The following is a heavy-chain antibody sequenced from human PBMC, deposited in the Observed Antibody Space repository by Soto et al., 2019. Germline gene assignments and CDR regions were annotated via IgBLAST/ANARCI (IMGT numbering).Heavy chain of an antibody. D-gene: IGHD6-19*01. Sequence: EVQLVESGGGLVQPGGSLRLSCAASGFTFSSYEMNWVRQAPGKGLEWVSYISSSGSTIYYADSVKGRFTISRDNAKNSMFLQMNSLRAEDTAVYYCARGQYSSGGGYFDYWGQETLVTVSS. CDR2: ISSSGSTI. CDR3: ARGQYSSGGGYFDY. J-gene: IGHJ4*02. CDR1: GFTFSSYE. V-gene: IGHV3-48*03.